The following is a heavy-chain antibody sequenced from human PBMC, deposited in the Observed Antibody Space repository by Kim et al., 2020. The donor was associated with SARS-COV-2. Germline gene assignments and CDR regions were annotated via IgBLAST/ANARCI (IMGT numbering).Heavy chain of an antibody. CDR3: AKNVHVTSVTFLWYFDL. J-gene: IGHJ2*01. CDR2: IFGSGHGT. CDR1: RFTFSSSA. D-gene: IGHD2-2*01. Sequence: GGSLRLSCVPSRFTFSSSAMTWVRQAPGKGLEWVSTIFGSGHGTYYTDSVKGRFLVSRDNSKNTLYLQMNNLKADDTATYYCAKNVHVTSVTFLWYFDLWGRGTSVIVSS. V-gene: IGHV3-23*01.